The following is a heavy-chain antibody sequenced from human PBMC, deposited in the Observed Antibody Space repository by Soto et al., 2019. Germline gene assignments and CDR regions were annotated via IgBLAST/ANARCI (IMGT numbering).Heavy chain of an antibody. V-gene: IGHV3-30*18. CDR3: AKHLCTSCYYYGMDV. J-gene: IGHJ6*02. Sequence: QVQLVESGGGVVQPGRSLRLSCAASGFTFSSYGMHWVRQAPGKGLEWVAVISYDGSNKYYADSVKGRFTISRDNSKNTLYLQMISLRAEDTAVYYCAKHLCTSCYYYGMDVWGQGTTVTVSS. D-gene: IGHD2-2*01. CDR2: ISYDGSNK. CDR1: GFTFSSYG.